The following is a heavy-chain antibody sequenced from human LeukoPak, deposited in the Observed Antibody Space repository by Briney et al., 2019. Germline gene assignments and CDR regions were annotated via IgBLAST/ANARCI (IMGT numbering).Heavy chain of an antibody. Sequence: GGSLRLSCAASGFTFSSYGMHWVRQAPGKGLEWVAVISYDGSNKYYADSVKGRFTISRDNSKNTLYLQMNSLRAEDTAVYYCAKDRRDSSGYSVDYRGQGTLVTVSS. J-gene: IGHJ4*02. V-gene: IGHV3-30*18. CDR1: GFTFSSYG. CDR3: AKDRRDSSGYSVDY. CDR2: ISYDGSNK. D-gene: IGHD3-22*01.